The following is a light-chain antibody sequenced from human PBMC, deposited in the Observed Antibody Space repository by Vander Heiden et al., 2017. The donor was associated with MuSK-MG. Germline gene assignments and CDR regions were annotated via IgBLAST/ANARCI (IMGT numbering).Light chain of an antibody. V-gene: IGLV2-11*01. CDR3: CSYAGDYSWL. J-gene: IGLJ3*02. CDR1: SDDVGAYNY. Sequence: QSALTQPRSVSGSPGPSVTISCTGTSDDVGAYNYVSWFQQDPDTAPKLMMEDVSQRPSGVPDRGSGSKSGTKASPTISGLQAEDEGDDDCCSYAGDYSWLFGGGTKLTVL. CDR2: DVS.